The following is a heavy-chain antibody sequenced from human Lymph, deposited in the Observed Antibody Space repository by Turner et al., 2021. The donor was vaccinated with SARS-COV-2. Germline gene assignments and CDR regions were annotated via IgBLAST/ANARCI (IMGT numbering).Heavy chain of an antibody. CDR1: GFTFSTYS. CDR2: ISSSSSYI. V-gene: IGHV3-21*01. Sequence: EVQLGESGGGLVKPAGSLRLSCAASGFTFSTYSMNWVRQAPGKGLEWISSISSSSSYIYYADSVKGRFTISRDDAKNSLYLQMNSLRAEDTAVYYCARDIPTTADYFDYWGQGTLVTVSS. D-gene: IGHD4-17*01. CDR3: ARDIPTTADYFDY. J-gene: IGHJ4*02.